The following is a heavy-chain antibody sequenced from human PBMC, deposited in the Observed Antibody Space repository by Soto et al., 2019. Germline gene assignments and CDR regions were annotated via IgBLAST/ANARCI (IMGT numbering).Heavy chain of an antibody. J-gene: IGHJ3*02. D-gene: IGHD2-15*01. CDR1: GGSVTSGGYY. CDR3: ARDRRTVATSRACDS. V-gene: IGHV4-31*03. Sequence: SETLSLTCTVSGGSVTSGGYYWTWIRQSPGEGLEWLAYIYFTGSTYYNPSLKSRLTISVDSSTNQFSLKLPSVTAADTAMYYCARDRRTVATSRACDSWGQGTRV. CDR2: IYFTGST.